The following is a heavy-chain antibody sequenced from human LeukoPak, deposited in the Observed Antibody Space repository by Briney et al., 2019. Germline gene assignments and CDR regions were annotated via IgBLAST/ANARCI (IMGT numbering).Heavy chain of an antibody. CDR1: GGSIRGYY. J-gene: IGHJ4*02. Sequence: KPSETLSLTCTVSGGSIRGYYLSWIRQPPGKGLEWIGYIYYLGSTNYNPSLKSRVTISVDTSKNQFSLNLSSVTAADTAVYYCARIEMATISSPTPIFDYWGQGTLVTVSS. CDR3: ARIEMATISSPTPIFDY. CDR2: IYYLGST. V-gene: IGHV4-59*01. D-gene: IGHD5-24*01.